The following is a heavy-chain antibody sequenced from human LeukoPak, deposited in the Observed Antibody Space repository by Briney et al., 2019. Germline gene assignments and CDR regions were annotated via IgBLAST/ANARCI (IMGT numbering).Heavy chain of an antibody. Sequence: PSETLSLTCTVSGGSISSGSYYWSWIRQPAGKGLEWIGHIYTSRSTNYNPSLKSRVTISVDASKNQFSLKLSSVPAADTAVYYCARGVGELLSYYYYYYMDVWGKGTTVTLSS. D-gene: IGHD3-10*01. CDR3: ARGVGELLSYYYYYYMDV. J-gene: IGHJ6*03. CDR1: GGSISSGSYY. CDR2: IYTSRST. V-gene: IGHV4-61*09.